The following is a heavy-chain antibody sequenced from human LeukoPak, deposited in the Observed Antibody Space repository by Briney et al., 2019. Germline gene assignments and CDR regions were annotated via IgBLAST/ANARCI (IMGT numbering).Heavy chain of an antibody. V-gene: IGHV3-7*01. CDR3: AKVTTVSIGYFDY. D-gene: IGHD4-17*01. CDR1: GFTFSSYW. CDR2: INHNGNVN. J-gene: IGHJ4*02. Sequence: GGSLRLSCAASGFTFSSYWMNWARQAPGKGLEWVASINHNGNVNYYVDSVKGRFTISRDNSKNTLYLQMNSLRAEDTAVYYCAKVTTVSIGYFDYWGQGTLVTVSS.